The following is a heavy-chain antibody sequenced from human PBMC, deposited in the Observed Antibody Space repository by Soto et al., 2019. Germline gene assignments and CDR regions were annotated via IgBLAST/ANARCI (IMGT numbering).Heavy chain of an antibody. V-gene: IGHV3-48*02. CDR3: ARGQDCSSTSCYLGDWFDP. CDR1: GFTFSSYS. Sequence: GGSLRLSCAASGFTFSSYSMNWVRQAPGKRLEWVSYISSSSSTIYYADSVKGRFTISRDNAKNSLYLQMNSLRDEDTAVYYCARGQDCSSTSCYLGDWFDPWGQGTLVTVSS. D-gene: IGHD2-2*01. J-gene: IGHJ5*02. CDR2: ISSSSSTI.